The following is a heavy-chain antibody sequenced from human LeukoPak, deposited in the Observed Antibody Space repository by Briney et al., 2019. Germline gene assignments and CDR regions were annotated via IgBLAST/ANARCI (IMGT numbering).Heavy chain of an antibody. CDR2: IYSGGST. V-gene: IGHV3-53*01. CDR3: AKARGFLGRLADY. J-gene: IGHJ4*02. CDR1: RFTVSNNY. Sequence: PGGSLRLSCAASRFTVSNNYMSWVRQAPGKGLEWISVIYSGGSTYYADSVKGRFTISRDNSKSTLYLQMNSLGAEDTAVYYCAKARGFLGRLADYWGQGTLVTVSS. D-gene: IGHD3-3*01.